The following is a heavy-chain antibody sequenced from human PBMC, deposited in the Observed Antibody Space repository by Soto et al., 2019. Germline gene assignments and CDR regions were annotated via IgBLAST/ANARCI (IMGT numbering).Heavy chain of an antibody. D-gene: IGHD6-19*01. J-gene: IGHJ6*03. V-gene: IGHV3-23*01. CDR3: AKPIAVAGSYYYYYMDG. Sequence: EVQLLESGGGLVQPGGSLRLSCAASGFTFSSYAMSWVRQAPGKGLEWVSAISGSGGSTYYADSVKGRFTISRDNSKNTLYLQMNSLRAEDTAVYYCAKPIAVAGSYYYYYMDGWGKGTTVTVSS. CDR2: ISGSGGST. CDR1: GFTFSSYA.